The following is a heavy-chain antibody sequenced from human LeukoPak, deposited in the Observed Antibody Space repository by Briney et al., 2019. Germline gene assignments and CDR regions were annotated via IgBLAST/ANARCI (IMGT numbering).Heavy chain of an antibody. CDR2: IYYSGST. D-gene: IGHD2-15*01. J-gene: IGHJ6*02. CDR1: GGSVRSDSYY. V-gene: IGHV4-61*01. CDR3: ARDSCSGGSCYFLGMDV. Sequence: SETLSLTCTVSGGSVRSDSYYWSWIRQPPGKGLEWIGYIYYSGSTNYNPSLKSRVTISVDTSKNQFSLKLSSVTAADTAVYYCARDSCSGGSCYFLGMDVWGQGTTVTVSS.